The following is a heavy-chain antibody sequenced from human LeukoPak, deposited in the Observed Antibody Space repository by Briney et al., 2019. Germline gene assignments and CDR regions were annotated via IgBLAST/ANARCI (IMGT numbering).Heavy chain of an antibody. CDR3: AREAREQQWLPRTLGYYYYYYGMDV. CDR1: GYTFTGYY. J-gene: IGHJ6*02. Sequence: ASVKVSCKASGYTFTGYYMHWVRQAPGQGLEWMGWINPNSGGTNYAQKFQGWVTMTRDTSISTAYMELSRLRSDDTAVYYCAREAREQQWLPRTLGYYYYYYGMDVWGQGTTVTVSS. D-gene: IGHD6-19*01. CDR2: INPNSGGT. V-gene: IGHV1-2*04.